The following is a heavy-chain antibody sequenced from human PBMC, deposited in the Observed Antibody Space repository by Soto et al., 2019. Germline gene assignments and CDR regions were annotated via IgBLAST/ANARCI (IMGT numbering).Heavy chain of an antibody. J-gene: IGHJ5*02. CDR2: INPDTGDT. D-gene: IGHD1-1*01. Sequence: SXKVSFKTSGYTXTAYYRNLVRQAPGQGLEWMGWINPDTGDTRSVRKFQGRVTMTRDTSITTVYMVLSRLTTDETAVYYCARGPYKNWFAPWGQGTLVNVSS. CDR1: GYTXTAYY. CDR3: ARGPYKNWFAP. V-gene: IGHV1-2*02.